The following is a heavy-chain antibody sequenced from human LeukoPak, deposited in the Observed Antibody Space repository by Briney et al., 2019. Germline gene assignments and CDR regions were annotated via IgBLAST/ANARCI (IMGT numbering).Heavy chain of an antibody. V-gene: IGHV1-18*01. CDR3: ARSMVAHYYFDY. D-gene: IGHD5-12*01. CDR2: ISTYDGNT. J-gene: IGHJ4*02. Sequence: ASMKVSCKASGYTFISYGVTRVRQAPGQGLEWMGWISTYDGNTNYAQNLQGRVTMTTDTSTSTAYMEQRSLRSDDTAVYYCARSMVAHYYFDYWGQGTLVTVSS. CDR1: GYTFISYG.